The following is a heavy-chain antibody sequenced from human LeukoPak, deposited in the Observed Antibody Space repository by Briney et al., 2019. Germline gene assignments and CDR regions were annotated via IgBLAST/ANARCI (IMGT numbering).Heavy chain of an antibody. CDR1: GGSISSSSYY. CDR3: ARERGYCSGGSCYGGSGIDY. Sequence: SETLSLTCTVSGGSISSSSYYWGWIRQPPGKGLEWIGSIYYSGSTYYNPSLKSRVTISVDTSKNQFSLKLSSVTAADTAVYYCARERGYCSGGSCYGGSGIDYWGQGTLVTVSS. J-gene: IGHJ4*02. V-gene: IGHV4-39*02. CDR2: IYYSGST. D-gene: IGHD2-15*01.